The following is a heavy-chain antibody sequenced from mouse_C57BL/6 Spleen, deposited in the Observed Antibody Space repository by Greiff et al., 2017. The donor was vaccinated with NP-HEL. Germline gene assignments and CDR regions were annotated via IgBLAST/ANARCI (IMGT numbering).Heavy chain of an antibody. D-gene: IGHD1-1*01. V-gene: IGHV1-81*01. CDR1: GYTFTSYG. CDR2: IYPRSGNT. CDR3: ARYGDYYGSSYVFDY. Sequence: QVQLQQSGAELARPGASVKLSCKASGYTFTSYGISWVKQRTGQGLEWIGEIYPRSGNTYYNEKFKGKATLTADKSSSTAYMELRSLTSEDSAVYFCARYGDYYGSSYVFDYWGQGTTLTVSS. J-gene: IGHJ2*01.